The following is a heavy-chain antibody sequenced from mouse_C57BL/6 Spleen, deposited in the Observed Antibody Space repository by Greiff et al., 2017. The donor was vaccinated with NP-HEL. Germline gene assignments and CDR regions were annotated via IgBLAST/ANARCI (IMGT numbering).Heavy chain of an antibody. CDR3: ARLPLSGNYEGYFDV. Sequence: EVQLVESGGGLVQPGGSLKLSCAASGFTFSDYGMAWVRQAPRKGPEWVAFISNLASSIYYADTVTGRFTIPSENAKNTLYLEMSSLRSEDTAMYYCARLPLSGNYEGYFDVWGTGTTVTVSS. CDR1: GFTFSDYG. D-gene: IGHD2-1*01. CDR2: ISNLASSI. J-gene: IGHJ1*03. V-gene: IGHV5-15*01.